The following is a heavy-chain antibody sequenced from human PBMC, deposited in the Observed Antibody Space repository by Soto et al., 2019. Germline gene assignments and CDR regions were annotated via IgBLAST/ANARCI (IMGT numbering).Heavy chain of an antibody. CDR3: AKDLDCSSTTCYYYYYYYMEV. V-gene: IGHV3-30*18. CDR1: LFTFSSQG. J-gene: IGHJ6*03. D-gene: IGHD2-2*01. Sequence: SLRLSCAASLFTFSSQGRHLVRHTPGKLLEFLAVISYDGSNKYYADSVKGRFTISRVNSENTLYLQMNSLRAEDTAVYYCAKDLDCSSTTCYYYYYYYMEVWGKGTTVTVSS. CDR2: ISYDGSNK.